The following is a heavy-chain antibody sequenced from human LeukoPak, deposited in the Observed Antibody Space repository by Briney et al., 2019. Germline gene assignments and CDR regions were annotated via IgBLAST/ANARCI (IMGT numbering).Heavy chain of an antibody. CDR2: IYYSGST. Sequence: NSSETLSLTCTVSGGSISSSSYYWGWLRQPPGKGLEWIGSIYYSGSTYYNPSLKSRFTISVDTSKNQFSLKLSSVTAADTAVYYCARLGYSSGWYSYYFDYWGQGTLVTVSS. CDR1: GGSISSSSYY. V-gene: IGHV4-39*07. J-gene: IGHJ4*02. CDR3: ARLGYSSGWYSYYFDY. D-gene: IGHD6-19*01.